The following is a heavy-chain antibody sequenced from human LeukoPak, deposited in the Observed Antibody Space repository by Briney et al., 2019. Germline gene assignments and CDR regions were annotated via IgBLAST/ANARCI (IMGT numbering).Heavy chain of an antibody. CDR1: GGSIRSYY. CDR2: IYYSGST. V-gene: IGHV4-59*01. CDR3: ARTFDWLSPFDY. J-gene: IGHJ4*02. D-gene: IGHD3-9*01. Sequence: KPSETLSLTCTVSGGSIRSYYWRWIRQPPGKGLEWIGYIYYSGSTNYNPSLKSRVTISVDTSKNQFSLKLSSVTAADTAVYYCARTFDWLSPFDYWGQGTLVTVSS.